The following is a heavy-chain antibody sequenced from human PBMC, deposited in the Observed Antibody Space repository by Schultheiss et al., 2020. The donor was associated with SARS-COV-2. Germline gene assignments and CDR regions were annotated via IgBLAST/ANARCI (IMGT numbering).Heavy chain of an antibody. CDR3: ARGLVVPAALSYFDY. V-gene: IGHV3-30*04. CDR1: EFTFSNYA. Sequence: GGSLRLSCAASEFTFSNYAMHWVRQAPGKGLEWVAVVSYDGSNKYYADSVKGRFTISRDNSKNTLYLQMNSLRAEDTAVYYCARGLVVPAALSYFDYWGQGTLVTVSS. D-gene: IGHD2-2*01. CDR2: VSYDGSNK. J-gene: IGHJ4*02.